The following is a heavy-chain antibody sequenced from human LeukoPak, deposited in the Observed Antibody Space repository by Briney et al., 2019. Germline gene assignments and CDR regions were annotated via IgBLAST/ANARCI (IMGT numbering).Heavy chain of an antibody. CDR1: GYTFATYE. D-gene: IGHD1-14*01. CDR3: SRGPRNDP. Sequence: GASVRVSCKPSGYTFATYEINWVRQAAGQGREWMGWVHPNSGNTDYAQKFQGRVTMTRNTSKSTAYMELSSLRSEDTAVYYCSRGPRNDPWGQGTLVTVSS. V-gene: IGHV1-8*01. J-gene: IGHJ5*02. CDR2: VHPNSGNT.